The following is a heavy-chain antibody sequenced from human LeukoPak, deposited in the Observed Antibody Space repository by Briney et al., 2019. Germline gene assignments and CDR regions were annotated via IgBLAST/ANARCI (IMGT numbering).Heavy chain of an antibody. J-gene: IGHJ4*02. CDR3: ARHFDHPTAYFDS. V-gene: IGHV4-39*01. D-gene: IGHD1-14*01. Sequence: SETLSLTCTVTGGSISSGDYYRSWLRQPPGRGLEWIASIYSGGMTFYSPSLKSRLTISADTSRNHFSLRLSSVTAADAALYFCARHFDHPTAYFDSWGQGSLVTVSS. CDR1: GGSISSGDYY. CDR2: IYSGGMT.